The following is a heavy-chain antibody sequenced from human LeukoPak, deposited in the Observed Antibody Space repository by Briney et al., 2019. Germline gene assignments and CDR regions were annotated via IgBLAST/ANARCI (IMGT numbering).Heavy chain of an antibody. CDR1: GGTFSSYA. CDR3: AKELRTRKDGSGSYYNYGMDV. Sequence: SVKVSCKASGGTFSSYAISWVRQAPGQGLEWMGGIIPIFGTANYAQKFQGRVTITADESTSTAYMELSSLRSEDTAVYYCAKELRTRKDGSGSYYNYGMDVWGQGTTVTVSS. J-gene: IGHJ6*02. D-gene: IGHD3-10*01. V-gene: IGHV1-69*13. CDR2: IIPIFGTA.